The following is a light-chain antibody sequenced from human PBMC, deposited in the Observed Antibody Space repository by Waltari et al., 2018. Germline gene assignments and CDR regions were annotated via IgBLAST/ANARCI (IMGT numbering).Light chain of an antibody. CDR3: QQYDHLHMYT. V-gene: IGKV1-33*01. Sequence: IQMTQSPSSLSASVGDRSTITCQASQDITNYLNWYQQKPGKAPKLLIYDASNLETGVPSRFSGSGSGTHFTFTISSLQPEDIAIYYCQQYDHLHMYTFGQGTKLQIK. J-gene: IGKJ2*01. CDR1: QDITNY. CDR2: DAS.